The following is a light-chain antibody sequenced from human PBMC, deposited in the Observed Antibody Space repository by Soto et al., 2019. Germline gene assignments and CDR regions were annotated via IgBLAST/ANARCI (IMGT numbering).Light chain of an antibody. CDR2: GAS. Sequence: VVMTQSPVTLSVSPGERATLSCRASQSVYNNLAWYQQKPGQAPRLLIYGASSRATGVPPRIRGSGSGTEFTLTINNLQSEDFAVYYCQQYHNWPPLTFGGGTKVEIK. CDR1: QSVYNN. J-gene: IGKJ4*01. CDR3: QQYHNWPPLT. V-gene: IGKV3-15*01.